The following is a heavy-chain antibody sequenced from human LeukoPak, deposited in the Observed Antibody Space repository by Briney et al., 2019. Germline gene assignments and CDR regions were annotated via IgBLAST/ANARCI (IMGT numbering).Heavy chain of an antibody. V-gene: IGHV1-18*01. CDR3: ARVGYSSGWYGVDY. Sequence: ASVKVSCKASGYTFTSYGISWVRQAPGQGLEWMGWISAYNGNTSYAQKLQGRVTMTTDTSTSTAYMELRSLRSDDTAVYYCARVGYSSGWYGVDYWGQGTLVTVSS. CDR1: GYTFTSYG. D-gene: IGHD6-19*01. J-gene: IGHJ4*02. CDR2: ISAYNGNT.